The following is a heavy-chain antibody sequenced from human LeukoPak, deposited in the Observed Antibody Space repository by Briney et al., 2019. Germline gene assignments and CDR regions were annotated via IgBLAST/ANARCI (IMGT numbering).Heavy chain of an antibody. Sequence: ASVKVSCKVSGYTPTELSMHWVRQAPGQGLEWMGWINPNSGGTNYAQKFQGRVTMTRDTSISTAYMELSRLRSDDTAVYYCAREYKYSSGWATYYYYYMDVWGKGTTVTVSS. CDR2: INPNSGGT. CDR3: AREYKYSSGWATYYYYYMDV. CDR1: GYTPTELS. D-gene: IGHD6-19*01. V-gene: IGHV1-2*02. J-gene: IGHJ6*03.